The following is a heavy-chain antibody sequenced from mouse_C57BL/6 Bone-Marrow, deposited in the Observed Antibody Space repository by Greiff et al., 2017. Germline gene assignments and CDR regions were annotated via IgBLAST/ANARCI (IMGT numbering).Heavy chain of an antibody. CDR2: FHPYNDDT. J-gene: IGHJ2*01. Sequence: QVQLKQSGAELVKPGASVKMSCKASGYTFTTYPLEWMKQNHGKSLEWIGNFHPYNDDTKYNEKFKGTATLTVEKSSNTVYLELSRLTSDDSAVYYCARSSTFFYYFDYWGQGTTLTVSS. D-gene: IGHD5-1*01. V-gene: IGHV1-47*01. CDR1: GYTFTTYP. CDR3: ARSSTFFYYFDY.